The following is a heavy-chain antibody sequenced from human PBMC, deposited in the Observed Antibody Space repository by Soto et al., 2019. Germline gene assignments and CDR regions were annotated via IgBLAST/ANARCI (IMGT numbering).Heavy chain of an antibody. V-gene: IGHV1-69*02. CDR1: GGTFSSYT. J-gene: IGHJ2*01. D-gene: IGHD2-21*02. CDR3: ARVTTQFWYFDL. CDR2: IIPILGIA. Sequence: QVQLVQSGAEVKKPGSSVKVSCKASGGTFSSYTISWVRQAPGQGLEWMGRIIPILGIANYAQKFQGRVTITEDKSTSTAYMELSSLRSEDTAVYYCARVTTQFWYFDLWGRGTLVTVSS.